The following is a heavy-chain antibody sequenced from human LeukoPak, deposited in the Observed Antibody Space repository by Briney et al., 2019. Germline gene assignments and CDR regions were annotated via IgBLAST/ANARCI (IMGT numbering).Heavy chain of an antibody. CDR3: ARDGYSYGAYYMDV. CDR1: GYTFTSYG. D-gene: IGHD5-18*01. J-gene: IGHJ6*03. CDR2: ISAYNGNT. V-gene: IGHV1-18*01. Sequence: SVKVPCKASGYTFTSYGISWVRQAPGQGLEWMGWISAYNGNTNYAQKLQGRVTMTTDTSTSTAYMELRSLRSDDTAVYYCARDGYSYGAYYMDVWGKGSTVTVSS.